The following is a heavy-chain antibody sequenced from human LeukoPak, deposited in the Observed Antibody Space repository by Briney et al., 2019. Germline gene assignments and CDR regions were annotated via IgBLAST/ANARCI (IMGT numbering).Heavy chain of an antibody. Sequence: SETLSLTCTVSGGSINSNSYYWGWIRQPPGKGLEWIGSIYYSGSTNYKPSLKSRVTISVDTSKNQFSLKLSSVTAADTAVYYCARVNYYDSRGYGAFDIWGQGTMVTVSS. CDR2: IYYSGST. J-gene: IGHJ3*02. CDR1: GGSINSNSYY. V-gene: IGHV4-39*07. D-gene: IGHD3-22*01. CDR3: ARVNYYDSRGYGAFDI.